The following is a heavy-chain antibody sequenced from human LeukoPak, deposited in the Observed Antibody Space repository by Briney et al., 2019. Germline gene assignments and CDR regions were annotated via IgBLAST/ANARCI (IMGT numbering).Heavy chain of an antibody. Sequence: SETLSLTCTVSGGSISSGSYYWSWIRQPAGKGLEWIGRIYTSGSTNYNPSLKSRVTISVGTSKNQFSLKLSSMTAADTAVYYCARQVYSSSWSYYFEYWGQGILVTVSS. CDR1: GGSISSGSYY. D-gene: IGHD6-13*01. CDR2: IYTSGST. CDR3: ARQVYSSSWSYYFEY. V-gene: IGHV4-61*02. J-gene: IGHJ4*02.